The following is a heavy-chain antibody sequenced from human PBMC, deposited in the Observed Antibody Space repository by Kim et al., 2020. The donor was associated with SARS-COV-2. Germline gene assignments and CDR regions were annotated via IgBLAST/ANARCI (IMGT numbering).Heavy chain of an antibody. CDR2: IGSGSSTI. CDR3: ARDGAGYSSSWYGHYYYGMDV. D-gene: IGHD6-13*01. Sequence: GGSLRLSCAASGFTFSSYSMNWVRQAPGKGLEWVSYIGSGSSTIYYADSVKGRFTISRDNAKNSLYLQMNSLRDEDTAVYYCARDGAGYSSSWYGHYYYGMDVWGQGTTVTVSS. V-gene: IGHV3-48*02. CDR1: GFTFSSYS. J-gene: IGHJ6*02.